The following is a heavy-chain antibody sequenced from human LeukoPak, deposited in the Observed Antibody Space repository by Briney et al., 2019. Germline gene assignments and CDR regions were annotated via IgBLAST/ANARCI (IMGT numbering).Heavy chain of an antibody. CDR2: INHSGST. D-gene: IGHD3-10*01. J-gene: IGHJ4*02. CDR1: SGSFRGYF. CDR3: ARGGRKRKKGGYFDY. V-gene: IGHV4-34*01. Sequence: SETLSLTCAVYSGSFRGYFWSWIRQPPGKGLEWIGEINHSGSTNYNPSLKSRVTISVDTSKNQFSLKLSSVTAADTAVYYCARGGRKRKKGGYFDYGGREPLSPVSS.